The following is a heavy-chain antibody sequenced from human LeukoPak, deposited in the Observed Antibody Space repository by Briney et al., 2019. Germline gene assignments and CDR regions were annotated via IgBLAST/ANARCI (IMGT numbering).Heavy chain of an antibody. CDR3: ARTAYDSSDFYRFDY. Sequence: SETLSLTCAVSGGSISSGDYSWSWIRQPPGEGLEWIGFIYNSGNTYYNPSLKSRVALSVDTSKNQFSLNLSSVTAADTAVYYCARTAYDSSDFYRFDYWGQGTLVTVSS. J-gene: IGHJ4*02. D-gene: IGHD3-22*01. V-gene: IGHV4-30-4*07. CDR1: GGSISSGDYS. CDR2: IYNSGNT.